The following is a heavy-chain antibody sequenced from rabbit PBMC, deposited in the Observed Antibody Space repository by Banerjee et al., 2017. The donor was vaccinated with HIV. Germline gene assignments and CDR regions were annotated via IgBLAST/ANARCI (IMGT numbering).Heavy chain of an antibody. CDR2: INTISGDT. J-gene: IGHJ6*01. V-gene: IGHV1S40*01. CDR3: AKYSNYYGMDL. Sequence: QSLEESGGDLVKPGASLTLTCTASGFSFSSSYHMCWVRQAPGKGLEWIACINTISGDTVYATWAKGRFTISKTSSTTVTLQMTSLTAADTATYFCAKYSNYYGMDLWGPGTLVTVS. CDR1: GFSFSSSYH.